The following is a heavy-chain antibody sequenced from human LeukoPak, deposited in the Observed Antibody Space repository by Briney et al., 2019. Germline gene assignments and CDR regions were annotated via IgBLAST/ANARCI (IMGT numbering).Heavy chain of an antibody. V-gene: IGHV3-23*01. D-gene: IGHD1-7*01. CDR3: ARDLLSGTGL. Sequence: QTGGSLRLSCAASGFTFSSYAMSWVRQAPGKGLEWVSGISGSAGITYYADSVKGRFTISRDDSKNTLYLQMNSLRAEDTAVYYCARDLLSGTGLWGQGTLVTVSS. CDR1: GFTFSSYA. J-gene: IGHJ4*02. CDR2: ISGSAGIT.